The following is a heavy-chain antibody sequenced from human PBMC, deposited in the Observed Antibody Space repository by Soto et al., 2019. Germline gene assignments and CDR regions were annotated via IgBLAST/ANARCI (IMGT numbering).Heavy chain of an antibody. CDR2: ISGSGGST. D-gene: IGHD3-9*01. Sequence: PGGSLRLSCAASGFTFSSYAMSWVRQAPWKGLEWVSAISGSGGSTYYADSVKGRFTISRDNSKNTLYLQMNSLRAEDTAVYYCAKARRYDILTGSDLDYWGQGTLVTVSS. CDR3: AKARRYDILTGSDLDY. V-gene: IGHV3-23*01. J-gene: IGHJ4*02. CDR1: GFTFSSYA.